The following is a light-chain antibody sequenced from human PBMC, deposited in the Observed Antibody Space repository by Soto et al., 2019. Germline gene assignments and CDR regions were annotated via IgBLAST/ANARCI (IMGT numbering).Light chain of an antibody. CDR3: QHPNSYSQT. J-gene: IGKJ1*01. V-gene: IGKV1-5*01. Sequence: DIQLTQSPPTLSASVGDRVTITCRASQSIRYYLAWYQQMPGKAPKLLIYGASSLQSGVPSRVSGSGSGTEFTLTISSLQPDDFATYFCQHPNSYSQTFGQGNKVEIK. CDR1: QSIRYY. CDR2: GAS.